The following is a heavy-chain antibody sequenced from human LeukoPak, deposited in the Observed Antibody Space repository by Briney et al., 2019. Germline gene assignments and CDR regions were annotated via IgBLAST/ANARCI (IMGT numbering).Heavy chain of an antibody. D-gene: IGHD2-21*02. Sequence: KPGESLKISCKGSGYTSPTYWIGWVRQMPGKGLEWMGIIYPGDSDTRYSPSFQGQVTISADKSIRTAYLQWSSLKASDTAMYYCARLSIRGDDAAFDIWGQGTMVTVSS. J-gene: IGHJ3*02. CDR2: IYPGDSDT. V-gene: IGHV5-51*03. CDR3: ARLSIRGDDAAFDI. CDR1: GYTSPTYW.